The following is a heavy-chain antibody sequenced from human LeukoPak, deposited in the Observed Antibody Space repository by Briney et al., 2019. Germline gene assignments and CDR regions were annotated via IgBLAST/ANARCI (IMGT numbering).Heavy chain of an antibody. J-gene: IGHJ4*02. CDR1: GFTFTTYW. CDR3: AKEDTYYYGSGSYYYFDY. V-gene: IGHV3-7*03. Sequence: GESLRLSCAASGFTFTTYWMSWVRQPPGKGLEWVANIKQDGTEKYYVDSVKGRFTISRDNSKNTLYLQMNSLRAEDTAVYYCAKEDTYYYGSGSYYYFDYWGQGTLVTASS. D-gene: IGHD3-10*01. CDR2: IKQDGTEK.